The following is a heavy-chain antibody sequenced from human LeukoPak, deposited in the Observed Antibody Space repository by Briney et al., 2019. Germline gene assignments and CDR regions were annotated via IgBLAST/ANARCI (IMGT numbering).Heavy chain of an antibody. Sequence: GGSLRLSCVGSGFTFSSYSMNGVRQAPGKGLEGVAVLSYDGSNKYCADSVKGRFTISRDNSKNTLYLQISSLRAEDTAVHYCATGQSFGEIETPVAFWDRATLVTAS. J-gene: IGHJ4*02. CDR2: LSYDGSNK. V-gene: IGHV3-30*03. CDR3: ATGQSFGEIETPVAF. CDR1: GFTFSSYS. D-gene: IGHD3-10*01.